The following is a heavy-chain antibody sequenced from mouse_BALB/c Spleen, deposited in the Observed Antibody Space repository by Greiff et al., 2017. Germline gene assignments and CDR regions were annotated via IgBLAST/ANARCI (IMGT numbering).Heavy chain of an antibody. V-gene: IGHV1-69*02. Sequence: QVQLQQSGAELVKPGASVKLSCKASGYTFTSYWMHWVKQRPGQGLEWIGEIDPSDSYTNYNQKFKGKATLTVDKSSSTAYMQLSSLTSEDSAVFYCARRANWDVGYAMDYWGQGTSVTVSS. CDR3: ARRANWDVGYAMDY. CDR2: IDPSDSYT. J-gene: IGHJ4*01. D-gene: IGHD4-1*01. CDR1: GYTFTSYW.